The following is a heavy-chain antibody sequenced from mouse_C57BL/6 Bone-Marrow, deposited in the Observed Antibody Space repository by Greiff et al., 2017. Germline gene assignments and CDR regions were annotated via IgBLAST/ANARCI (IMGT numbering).Heavy chain of an antibody. V-gene: IGHV5-17*01. CDR1: GFTFSDYG. CDR2: ISSGSSTI. Sequence: DVMLVESGGGLVKPGGSLKLSCAASGFTFSDYGMHWVRQAPEKGLEWVAYISSGSSTIYYADTVKGRFTISRDNAKNTLFLQMTSLRSEDTAMYYCARPKGNAMDYWGQGTSVTVSS. J-gene: IGHJ4*01. CDR3: ARPKGNAMDY.